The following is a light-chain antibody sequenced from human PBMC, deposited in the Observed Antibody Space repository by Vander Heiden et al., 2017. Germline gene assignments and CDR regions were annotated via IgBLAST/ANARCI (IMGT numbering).Light chain of an antibody. CDR3: QQDDSYPFT. CDR1: QGIRSY. J-gene: IGKJ4*01. Sequence: AICITQFPSSFSASTGDRVTITCRATQGIRSYLAWYQQTPGKAPKLLIYAASTSLSGVPSRFSGCGSGRDFTLTISCLPSEDFATYCCQQDDSYPFTFGGGTKVEIK. V-gene: IGKV1-8*01. CDR2: AAS.